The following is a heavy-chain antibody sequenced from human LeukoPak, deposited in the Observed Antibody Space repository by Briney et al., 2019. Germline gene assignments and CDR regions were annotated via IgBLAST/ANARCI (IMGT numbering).Heavy chain of an antibody. Sequence: GASVKVSCKAFGYSFTSYGISWVRQAPGQGLEWMGWISGYNGNRKYAQKLQGRVTMTTDTPTSIAYMELRSLRSDDTAVYYCAQGAPYYDFWSGYYDYNWFDPWGQGTLVTVSS. CDR1: GYSFTSYG. D-gene: IGHD3-3*01. J-gene: IGHJ5*02. CDR3: AQGAPYYDFWSGYYDYNWFDP. CDR2: ISGYNGNR. V-gene: IGHV1-18*01.